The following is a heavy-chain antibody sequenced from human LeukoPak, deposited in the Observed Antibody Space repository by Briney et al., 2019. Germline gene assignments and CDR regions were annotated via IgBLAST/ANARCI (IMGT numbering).Heavy chain of an antibody. CDR3: ARPYSSGWYQDFDY. CDR2: ISSTGGNT. V-gene: IGHV3-23*01. J-gene: IGHJ4*02. Sequence: GGSLRLSCTGSGFTFTNFGMSWVRQAPGKGLEWVSSISSTGGNTHYADSVNGRFIISRDNSKNMVYLQMNSLRAEDTAVYYCARPYSSGWYQDFDYWGQGTLVTVSS. D-gene: IGHD6-19*01. CDR1: GFTFTNFG.